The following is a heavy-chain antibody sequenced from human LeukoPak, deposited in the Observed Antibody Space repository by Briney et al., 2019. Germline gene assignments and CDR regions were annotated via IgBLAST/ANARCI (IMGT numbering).Heavy chain of an antibody. CDR1: AGFTFSDYW. J-gene: IGHJ3*02. CDR2: ISGSGGST. CDR3: AKEARMGYCSGGSCYPDAFDI. D-gene: IGHD2-15*01. Sequence: GGSLRLSCAASAGFTFSDYWMNWVRQAPGKGLEWVSAISGSGGSTYYADSVKGRFTISRDNSKNTLYLQMNSLRAEDTAVYYCAKEARMGYCSGGSCYPDAFDIWGQGTMVTVSS. V-gene: IGHV3-23*01.